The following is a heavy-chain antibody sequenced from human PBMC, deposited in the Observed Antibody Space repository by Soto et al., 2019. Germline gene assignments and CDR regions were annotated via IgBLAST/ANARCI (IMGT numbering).Heavy chain of an antibody. CDR2: IDTAGGT. J-gene: IGHJ6*02. D-gene: IGHD2-21*02. Sequence: PGGSLRLSCAASGFTFSTHDMHWVRRAAGKGLEWVSAIDTAGGTYYLDSVKGPFTISSENAKNSFYLQMNSLRAGDTSVYYCARQIEGAFGGGDCPGCMDGWGRGTRVTV. V-gene: IGHV3-13*01. CDR1: GFTFSTHD. CDR3: ARQIEGAFGGGDCPGCMDG.